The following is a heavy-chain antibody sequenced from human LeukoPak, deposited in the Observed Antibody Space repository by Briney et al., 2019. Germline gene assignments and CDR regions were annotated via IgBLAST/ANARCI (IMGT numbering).Heavy chain of an antibody. CDR2: VYNSGTT. J-gene: IGHJ4*02. V-gene: IGHV4-39*01. CDR1: GGAISSSFY. CDR3: ACLGDSEDF. Sequence: PSETLSLTCTGSGGAISSSFYWGWIRQSPGKGLEWMGSVYNSGTTYYSPSLTSRITLSVDTSKNQFSLRLRSVTAADTATYYCACLGDSEDFWGQGALVTVSS. D-gene: IGHD2-21*02.